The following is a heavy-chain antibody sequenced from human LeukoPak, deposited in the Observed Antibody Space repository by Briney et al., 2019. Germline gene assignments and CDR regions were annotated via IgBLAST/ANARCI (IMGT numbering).Heavy chain of an antibody. V-gene: IGHV3-23*01. CDR2: ISGSGGST. CDR1: GFTFSSYA. Sequence: GGSLRLSCAASGFTFSSYAMSWVRQAPGKGLEWVSAISGSGGSTYYADSVKGRFTISRDNSKNTLYLQMNSLRAEDTAVYYCARGPRIVGAMDYWGQGTLVTVSS. CDR3: ARGPRIVGAMDY. D-gene: IGHD1-26*01. J-gene: IGHJ4*02.